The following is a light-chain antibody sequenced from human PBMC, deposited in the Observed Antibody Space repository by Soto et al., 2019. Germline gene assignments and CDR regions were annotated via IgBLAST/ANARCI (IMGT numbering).Light chain of an antibody. V-gene: IGKV1-39*01. Sequence: DIQMTQSPSSLSAYVGDRVTITCRASQSITIYLNWYQQKPGEAPNLLIFGASTLQSGVPSRFSGSGSGTDFTLTISSLQPEDFATYYCQQSYSTLWTFGQGTKVDIK. CDR3: QQSYSTLWT. CDR2: GAS. J-gene: IGKJ1*01. CDR1: QSITIY.